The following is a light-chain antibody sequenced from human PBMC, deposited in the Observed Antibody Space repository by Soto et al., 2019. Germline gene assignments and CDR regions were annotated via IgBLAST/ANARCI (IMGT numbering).Light chain of an antibody. CDR1: QSVSGN. Sequence: EIVVTQSPATRSVSPGERATLSCRASQSVSGNLAWYQQKPGQAPRLLIYGASTRATGIPARFSGSGSGTEFTLTISSLQSEDFAIYYCQQYNNWPLTFGQGPRLEIE. CDR3: QQYNNWPLT. V-gene: IGKV3-15*01. CDR2: GAS. J-gene: IGKJ5*01.